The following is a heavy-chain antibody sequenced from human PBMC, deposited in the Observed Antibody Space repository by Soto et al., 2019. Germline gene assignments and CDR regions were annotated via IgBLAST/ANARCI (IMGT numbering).Heavy chain of an antibody. V-gene: IGHV1-18*01. CDR2: ISAYNANA. CDR3: ASENSYFDY. J-gene: IGHJ4*02. CDR1: GYTFRNFG. Sequence: QIQLLQSGAEVKKPGASVKVTCKASGYTFRNFGISWVRQAPGQGLEWMGWISAYNANANYAQKFQVRLTMSADTSTSTAYMELRSLRSDDTAVFYCASENSYFDYCGQGTLVTVSS.